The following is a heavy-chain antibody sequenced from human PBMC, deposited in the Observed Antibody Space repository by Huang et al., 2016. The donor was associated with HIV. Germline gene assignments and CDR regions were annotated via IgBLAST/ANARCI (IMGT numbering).Heavy chain of an antibody. D-gene: IGHD6-19*01. CDR3: ALKGDSSGWEYFRH. Sequence: QVQLVESGGGVVQPGRSLRLSCAASGFIFSNYGRHWVRQAPGKGMGWVGLISYDGSNKYYTDSVKGRFSISRDNSKNTLYLQMNSLRAEDTAVYYCALKGDSSGWEYFRHWGQGTLVTVSS. CDR1: GFIFSNYG. CDR2: ISYDGSNK. J-gene: IGHJ1*01. V-gene: IGHV3-30*03.